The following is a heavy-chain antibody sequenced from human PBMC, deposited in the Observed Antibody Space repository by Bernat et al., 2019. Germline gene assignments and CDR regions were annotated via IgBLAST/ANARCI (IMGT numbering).Heavy chain of an antibody. J-gene: IGHJ6*03. CDR1: GFTFSSYS. CDR2: IGSTSRYI. CDR3: ARAPFYGSGSYYSDYYYYYMDV. D-gene: IGHD3-10*01. V-gene: IGHV3-21*01. Sequence: EVQLVESGGGLVKPGGSLRLSCAASGFTFSSYSMNWFRQAPGEGLVWVSFIGSTSRYIYYADSVKGRFTISRDNAKNSLYLQMNSLRAEDTAVYYCARAPFYGSGSYYSDYYYYYMDVWGKGTTVTVSS.